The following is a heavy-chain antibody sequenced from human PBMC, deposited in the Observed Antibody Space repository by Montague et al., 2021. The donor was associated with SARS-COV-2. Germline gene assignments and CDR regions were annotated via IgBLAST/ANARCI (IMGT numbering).Heavy chain of an antibody. CDR3: VRVTLYMGV. Sequence: SLRLSCAASGFKFSDYWMIWIRQAPGKGLEWVANIRHDGSLKYLTDSVKGRFTISRDNARNSLYLQMNSLRAEDTAVYYCVRVTLYMGVWGEGTTVAVSS. CDR1: GFKFSDYW. V-gene: IGHV3-7*01. J-gene: IGHJ6*03. CDR2: IRHDGSLK.